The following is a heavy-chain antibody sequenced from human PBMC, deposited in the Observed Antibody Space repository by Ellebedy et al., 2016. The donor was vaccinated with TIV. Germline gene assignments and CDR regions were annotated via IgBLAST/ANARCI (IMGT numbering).Heavy chain of an antibody. CDR1: GYTFTANY. Sequence: ASVKVSCKASGYTFTANYIHWVRQAPGQGLEWMGWINPDSGATNFAQKFQDRVSMTRDTSVNPAYMEFSRLEADDTAVYYCARVRRASSGMDVWGQGTTVTVS. CDR3: ARVRRASSGMDV. V-gene: IGHV1-2*02. D-gene: IGHD6-13*01. J-gene: IGHJ6*02. CDR2: INPDSGAT.